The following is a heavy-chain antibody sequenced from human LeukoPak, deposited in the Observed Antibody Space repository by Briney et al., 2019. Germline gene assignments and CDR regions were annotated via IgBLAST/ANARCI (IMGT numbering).Heavy chain of an antibody. J-gene: IGHJ6*03. CDR1: GFSLSTSGVG. CDR3: AHSFGWSGYPHYYYYYYMDV. Sequence: ESGPTLVKPTQTLTLTCTFSGFSLSTSGVGVGWIRQPPGKALEWLALIYWNDDKRYSPSLKSRLTITKDTSKNQVVLTMTNMDPVDTATYYCAHSFGWSGYPHYYYYYYMDVWGKGTTVTVSS. V-gene: IGHV2-5*01. CDR2: IYWNDDK. D-gene: IGHD3-3*01.